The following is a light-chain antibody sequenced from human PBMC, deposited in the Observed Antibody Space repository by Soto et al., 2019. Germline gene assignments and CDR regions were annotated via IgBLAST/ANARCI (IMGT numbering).Light chain of an antibody. Sequence: EIVLTQSPGTLSLSPGERATLSCRASQTLSNSFIAWYQQKPGQAPRLLIYDTSIRATGVPDRYSASGSGTDFTLTISRLEPEDFAVFFCQQYGTSEIIFGQGTRLEIK. V-gene: IGKV3-20*01. J-gene: IGKJ5*01. CDR3: QQYGTSEII. CDR2: DTS. CDR1: QTLSNSF.